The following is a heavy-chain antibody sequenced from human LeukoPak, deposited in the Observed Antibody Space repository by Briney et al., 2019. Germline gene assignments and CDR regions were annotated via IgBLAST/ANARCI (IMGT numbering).Heavy chain of an antibody. J-gene: IGHJ6*02. V-gene: IGHV4-59*01. CDR2: LHHSGST. CDR3: AREGRPAAENTFYLYYGMDV. D-gene: IGHD6-13*01. CDR1: GGSISGYY. Sequence: SETLSLTCTVFGGSISGYYWNWIRQVPGKGLEWIGFLHHSGSTDYNPSLQSRVTISVDTSKNQLSLKLRSVTAADTAVYYCAREGRPAAENTFYLYYGMDVWGQGTAVTVSS.